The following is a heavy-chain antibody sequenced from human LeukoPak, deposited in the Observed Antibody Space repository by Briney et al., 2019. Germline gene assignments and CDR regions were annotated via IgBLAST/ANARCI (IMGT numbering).Heavy chain of an antibody. D-gene: IGHD3-10*01. Sequence: SETLSLTCAVYGGSFSGHYWTWIRHPPGMGQEWIGEINHSGSTTYNPSLNTRVTISVDTSKHQIPLKLSSVTAADTAVYYCARPRYGSGSLDSWGQGTLVTVSS. V-gene: IGHV4-34*01. J-gene: IGHJ4*02. CDR2: INHSGST. CDR3: ARPRYGSGSLDS. CDR1: GGSFSGHY.